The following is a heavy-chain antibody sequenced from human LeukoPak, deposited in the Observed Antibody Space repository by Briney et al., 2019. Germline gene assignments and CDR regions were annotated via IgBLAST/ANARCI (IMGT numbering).Heavy chain of an antibody. Sequence: GESLKISCKGSGYSFSSYWIAWVRQMPGKGLEWMGIIHPGNSETTYNPSFKGHVTMSADKSITTTYLQWSSLEDTDTAKYYCARRLSTIAISAANDYWGQGTLVTVSS. J-gene: IGHJ4*02. CDR1: GYSFSSYW. CDR2: IHPGNSET. D-gene: IGHD6-13*01. V-gene: IGHV5-51*01. CDR3: ARRLSTIAISAANDY.